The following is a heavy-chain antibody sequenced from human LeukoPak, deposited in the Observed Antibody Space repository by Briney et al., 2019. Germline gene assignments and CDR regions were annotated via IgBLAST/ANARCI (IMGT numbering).Heavy chain of an antibody. CDR1: GGSFSGYY. Sequence: NPSETLSLTCAVYGGSFSGYYWSWIRQPPGKGLEWIGEINHSGSTNYNPSLKSRVTISVVTSKNQFSLKLSSVTAADTAVYYCARRDYDLQPYPRAYYFDYWGQGTLVTVSS. CDR3: ARRDYDLQPYPRAYYFDY. CDR2: INHSGST. D-gene: IGHD3-22*01. J-gene: IGHJ4*02. V-gene: IGHV4-34*01.